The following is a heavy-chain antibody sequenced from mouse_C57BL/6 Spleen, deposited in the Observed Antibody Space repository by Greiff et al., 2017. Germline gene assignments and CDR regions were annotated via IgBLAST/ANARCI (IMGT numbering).Heavy chain of an antibody. CDR2: ISNGGGST. J-gene: IGHJ3*01. V-gene: IGHV5-12*01. D-gene: IGHD2-3*01. Sequence: EVNVVESGGGLVQPGGSLKLSCAASGFTFSDYYMYWVRQTPEKRLEWVAYISNGGGSTYYPDTVKGRFTISRDNAKNTLYLQMSRLKSEDTAMYYCARQDDGYYWGFAYWGQGTLVTVSA. CDR3: ARQDDGYYWGFAY. CDR1: GFTFSDYY.